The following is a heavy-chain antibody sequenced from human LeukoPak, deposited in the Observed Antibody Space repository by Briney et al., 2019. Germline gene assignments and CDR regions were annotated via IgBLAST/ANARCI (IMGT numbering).Heavy chain of an antibody. V-gene: IGHV3-74*01. CDR2: TNGDGTSAST. D-gene: IGHD4-17*01. J-gene: IGHJ4*02. Sequence: PGGSLRLSCAAPGFTFSTYWMHWVRQAPGKGLVWVSRTNGDGTSASTSYADSVKGRFTISRDNAKNTLYLHMNTLRAEDTAVYYCARDRDYGAPDYWGQGTLVTVSS. CDR3: ARDRDYGAPDY. CDR1: GFTFSTYW.